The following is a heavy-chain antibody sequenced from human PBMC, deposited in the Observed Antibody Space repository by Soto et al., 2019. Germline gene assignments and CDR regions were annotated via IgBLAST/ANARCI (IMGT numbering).Heavy chain of an antibody. V-gene: IGHV3-30*18. CDR3: ANSKQVQWYQEPAFDY. J-gene: IGHJ4*02. CDR1: GFTFSSYG. D-gene: IGHD1-26*01. CDR2: ISYDGSNK. Sequence: GGSLRLSCAASGFTFSSYGMHWVRQAPGKGLEWVAVISYDGSNKYYADSVKGRFTISRDNSKNTLYLQMNSLRAEDTAVYYCANSKQVQWYQEPAFDYWGQGTLVTVSS.